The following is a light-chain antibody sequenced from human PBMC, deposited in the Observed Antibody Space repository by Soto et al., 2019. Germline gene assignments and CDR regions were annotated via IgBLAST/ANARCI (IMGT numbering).Light chain of an antibody. Sequence: EIVVTQSPATLSLSPGERATLSCRASQSISSFLAWYQQKPGQPPRLLIYDASNRATGIPARFSGSGSGTAFTLTISSLEPEDFAVYYCQQRSTWPLTFGGGTKVEIK. CDR3: QQRSTWPLT. CDR1: QSISSF. J-gene: IGKJ4*01. V-gene: IGKV3-11*01. CDR2: DAS.